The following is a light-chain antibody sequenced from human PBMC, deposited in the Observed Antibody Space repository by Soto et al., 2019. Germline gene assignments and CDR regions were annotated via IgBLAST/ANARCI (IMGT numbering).Light chain of an antibody. CDR2: YND. CDR3: QSYDSSLSGHVV. CDR1: SSNLGSGFD. Sequence: QSVLTQPPSVSGAPGQRVPISCTGSSSNLGSGFDVQWYQQLPGTAPKLLIYYNDNRPSGVPDRFSGSKSGTSASLAITGLQADDEADYYCQSYDSSLSGHVVFGGGTKLTVL. J-gene: IGLJ2*01. V-gene: IGLV1-40*01.